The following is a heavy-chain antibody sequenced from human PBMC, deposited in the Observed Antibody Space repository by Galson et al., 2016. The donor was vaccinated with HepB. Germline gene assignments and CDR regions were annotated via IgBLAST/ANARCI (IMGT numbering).Heavy chain of an antibody. CDR2: ISPSRGSP. D-gene: IGHD3-3*01. Sequence: SVKVSCKASGYTFSSYYLHWLRQTPGEGREWMGVISPSRGSPIYAHKFQGRVTIISDTSTSTVYMELSSLTSRDTGVYYCARDGAQTLYDYEGIFAQWGLGTQVTVSS. V-gene: IGHV1-46*01. J-gene: IGHJ4*01. CDR3: ARDGAQTLYDYEGIFAQ. CDR1: GYTFSSYY.